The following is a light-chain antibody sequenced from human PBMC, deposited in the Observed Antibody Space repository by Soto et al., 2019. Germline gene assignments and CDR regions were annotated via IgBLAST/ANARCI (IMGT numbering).Light chain of an antibody. CDR3: QQSYCTPLT. CDR2: AAS. CDR1: QSISSY. J-gene: IGKJ4*01. V-gene: IGKV1-39*01. Sequence: DIQMTQSPSSLSASVGDRVTITCRASQSISSYLNWYQQKPGKAPKLLIYAASSLQSGVPSRFSGSGSGTDFTLTISNLQPEDFATYYCQQSYCTPLTFGGGTKVEIK.